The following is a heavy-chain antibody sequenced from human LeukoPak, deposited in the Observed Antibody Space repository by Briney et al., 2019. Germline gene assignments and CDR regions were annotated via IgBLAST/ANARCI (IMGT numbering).Heavy chain of an antibody. J-gene: IGHJ4*02. D-gene: IGHD5-18*01. CDR2: ISSSGSTI. CDR1: GFTFSDHY. V-gene: IGHV3-11*01. Sequence: KPGGSLRLSCAASGFTFSDHYMSWIRQAPGKGLEWVSYISSSGSTIYYADSVKGRFTISRDNAKNSLYLQMNSLRAEDTAVYYCATSYSYGQPEFDYWGQGTLVTVSS. CDR3: ATSYSYGQPEFDY.